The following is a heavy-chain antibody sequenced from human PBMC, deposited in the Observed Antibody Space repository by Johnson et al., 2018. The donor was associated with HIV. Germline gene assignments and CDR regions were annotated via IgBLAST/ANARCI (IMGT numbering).Heavy chain of an antibody. V-gene: IGHV3-11*04. J-gene: IGHJ3*02. D-gene: IGHD4-17*01. CDR1: GFTFSDYY. CDR2: ISSSGSTI. CDR3: ARPADYGDYSRDAFDI. Sequence: QVQLVESGGGLVKPGGSLRLSCAASGFTFSDYYMSWIRQAPGKGLEWVSYISSSGSTIYYADSVKGRFTISRDNAKNSLYLQMNSLRAEDTALYYCARPADYGDYSRDAFDIWGQGTMVTVSS.